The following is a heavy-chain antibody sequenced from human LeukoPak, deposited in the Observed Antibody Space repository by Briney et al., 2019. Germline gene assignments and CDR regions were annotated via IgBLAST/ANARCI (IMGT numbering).Heavy chain of an antibody. CDR2: ISSSSSYI. J-gene: IGHJ4*02. CDR1: GFTFSSYS. D-gene: IGHD5-18*01. Sequence: GGSLRLSCAASGFTFSSYSMNWVRQAPGKGLEWVSSISSSSSYIYYADSVKGRFTISRDNAKNSLYLQMNSLRAEDTAVYYCARDLGGYSSVFDYWGQGTLVTVSS. V-gene: IGHV3-21*01. CDR3: ARDLGGYSSVFDY.